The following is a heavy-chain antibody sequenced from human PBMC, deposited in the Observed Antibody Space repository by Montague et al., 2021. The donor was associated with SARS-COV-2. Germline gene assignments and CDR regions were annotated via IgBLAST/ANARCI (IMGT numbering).Heavy chain of an antibody. V-gene: IGHV4-34*01. CDR3: ARANGYYFDY. D-gene: IGHD2-8*01. CDR1: GGSFTGYY. Sequence: SETLSLTCAVYGGSFTGYYWSWIRQPPGKGLAWIGEINHSGSTNYNPSLKSRVTISVDTFKNQFSLKLSSVTAADTAGYYCARANGYYFDYWGQGTLVTVSS. CDR2: INHSGST. J-gene: IGHJ4*02.